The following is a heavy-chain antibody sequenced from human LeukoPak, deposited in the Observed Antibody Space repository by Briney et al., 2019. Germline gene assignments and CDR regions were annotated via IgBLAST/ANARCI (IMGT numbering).Heavy chain of an antibody. V-gene: IGHV1-18*01. CDR1: GYTFTSCG. D-gene: IGHD2-21*01. CDR2: ISAYNGNT. Sequence: PSVRVSCNASGYTFTSCGISWVRQPPGQGLEWMGWISAYNGNTNYAQKLQGRVTMTTDTSTSTAYMELRSLRSDDTAVYYCARDGGIPYLSDYWGQGTLVTVSS. J-gene: IGHJ4*02. CDR3: ARDGGIPYLSDY.